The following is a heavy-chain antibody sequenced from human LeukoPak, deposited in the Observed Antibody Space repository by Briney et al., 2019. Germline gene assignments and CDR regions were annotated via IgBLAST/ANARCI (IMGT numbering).Heavy chain of an antibody. CDR2: IDPTDSYT. J-gene: IGHJ4*02. CDR1: GYIFSSYW. Sequence: GESLRISCKGSGYIFSSYWIIWVRQMPGKGLEWMGRIDPTDSYTKYSPSFQGHVTISADKSFSTAYLQWSSLKASDTATYYCARQYISGWDYWGQGTLVTVSS. V-gene: IGHV5-10-1*01. D-gene: IGHD6-19*01. CDR3: ARQYISGWDY.